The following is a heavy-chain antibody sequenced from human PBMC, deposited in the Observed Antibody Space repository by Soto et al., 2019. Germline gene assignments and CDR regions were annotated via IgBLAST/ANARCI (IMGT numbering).Heavy chain of an antibody. CDR2: TIPIPDIT. V-gene: IGHV1-69*08. J-gene: IGHJ3*01. D-gene: IGHD3-3*01. CDR1: GGTFSTYI. CDR3: ARDRITTRGDAFGL. Sequence: QVQLVQSGAEVRKPGSSVKVSCKAPGGTFSTYIISWFRQAPGQGLEWMVRTIPIPDITNYAQKFQCRVTVTADRSTSTAYMELTSLKSEDTAVYYCARDRITTRGDAFGLWGQRTMVTVSS.